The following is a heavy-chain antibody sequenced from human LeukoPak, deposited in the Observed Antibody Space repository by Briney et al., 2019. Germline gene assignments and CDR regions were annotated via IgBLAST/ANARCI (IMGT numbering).Heavy chain of an antibody. D-gene: IGHD6-25*01. J-gene: IGHJ5*02. CDR3: AKDLSPAAA. V-gene: IGHV3-23*01. Sequence: GGSLRLSCAASGFTFSSYGMSWVRQAPGKGLQWVSAISGSGSNTYYADSVKGRFTISRDNPKNTLYLQMNNLRDEDTAVYYCAKDLSPAAAWGQGTLVTVSS. CDR2: ISGSGSNT. CDR1: GFTFSSYG.